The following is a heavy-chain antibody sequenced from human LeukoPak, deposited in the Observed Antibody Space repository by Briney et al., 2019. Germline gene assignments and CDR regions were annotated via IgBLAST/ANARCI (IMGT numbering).Heavy chain of an antibody. J-gene: IGHJ3*02. CDR1: GFTFTSYA. D-gene: IGHD2-2*01. CDR3: AKDLTRVVPGDDAFDI. Sequence: PGGSLRLSCAASGFTFTSYAMSWVRQAPGKGLEWVSAISGSGGSTYYADSVKGRFTISRDNSKNTLYLQMNSLRAEDTAVYYCAKDLTRVVPGDDAFDIWGQGTMVTASS. V-gene: IGHV3-23*01. CDR2: ISGSGGST.